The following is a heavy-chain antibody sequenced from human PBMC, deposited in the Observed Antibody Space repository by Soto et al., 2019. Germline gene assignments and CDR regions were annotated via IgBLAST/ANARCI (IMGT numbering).Heavy chain of an antibody. Sequence: QLQLQESGPGLVKPSETLSLTCTVSGGSISSSSYYWGWIRQPPGKGLEWIGSIYYSGSTYYNPSLKSRVTISVDTSKTQFSLKLSSVTAADTAVYYCARQLPGGFWSGYYTIGPIDYWGQGTLVTVSS. CDR1: GGSISSSSYY. D-gene: IGHD3-3*01. J-gene: IGHJ4*02. CDR3: ARQLPGGFWSGYYTIGPIDY. V-gene: IGHV4-39*01. CDR2: IYYSGST.